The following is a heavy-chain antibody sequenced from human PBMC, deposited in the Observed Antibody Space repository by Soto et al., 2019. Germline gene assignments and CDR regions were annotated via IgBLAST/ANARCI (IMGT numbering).Heavy chain of an antibody. CDR1: GYSLTSGYY. V-gene: IGHV4-38-2*01. CDR3: ARARIVVAGTIVDL. Sequence: PSETLSLTCAVSGYSLTSGYYCGWIREPPGKGLEWIGSIYHSGDTYYNPSLKSRVTISVDTSKNHFSLKLTSVTAADTAVYYCARARIVVAGTIVDLWGQGTPVTVSS. CDR2: IYHSGDT. J-gene: IGHJ5*02. D-gene: IGHD6-19*01.